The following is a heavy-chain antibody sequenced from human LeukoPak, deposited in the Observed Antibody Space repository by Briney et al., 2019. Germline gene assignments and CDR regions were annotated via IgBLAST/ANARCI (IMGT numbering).Heavy chain of an antibody. CDR3: ARGGYYGSGNDFRFDP. CDR1: GYSISSGYY. Sequence: SETLSLTCSVSGYSISSGYYWGWIRQPPGKGLEWIGYIYYSGSTNYNPSLKSRVTISVDTSKNQFSLKLSSVTAADTAVYYCARGGYYGSGNDFRFDPWGQGTLVTVSS. V-gene: IGHV4-61*01. D-gene: IGHD3-10*01. J-gene: IGHJ5*02. CDR2: IYYSGST.